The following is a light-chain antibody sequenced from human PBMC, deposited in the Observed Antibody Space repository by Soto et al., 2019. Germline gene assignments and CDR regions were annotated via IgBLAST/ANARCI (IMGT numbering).Light chain of an antibody. J-gene: IGKJ1*01. CDR3: QQRSNWPPWT. CDR1: QNISSY. Sequence: EIVLTQSPATLSLSPGERATLSCRASQNISSYFAWYQQKPGQAPRLLIYDASNSATDIPARFSGSGSGTDITLTISSLGPEDFAFDYCQQRSNWPPWTFGQGTKVDIK. CDR2: DAS. V-gene: IGKV3-11*01.